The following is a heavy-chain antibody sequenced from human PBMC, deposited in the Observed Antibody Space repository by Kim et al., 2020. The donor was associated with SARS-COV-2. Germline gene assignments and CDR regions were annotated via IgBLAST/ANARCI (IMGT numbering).Heavy chain of an antibody. J-gene: IGHJ4*02. CDR1: GFTVSSTY. D-gene: IGHD3-9*01. V-gene: IGHV3-53*01. CDR3: ARTSLRYVDS. CDR2: IYSGGTT. Sequence: GGSLRLSCAASGFTVSSTYMSWVRQAPGMGLEWVSVIYSGGTTYYADSVKGRFTISRDNPKNTLYLQMNSLRAEDTAVYYCARTSLRYVDSWGQATLVTV.